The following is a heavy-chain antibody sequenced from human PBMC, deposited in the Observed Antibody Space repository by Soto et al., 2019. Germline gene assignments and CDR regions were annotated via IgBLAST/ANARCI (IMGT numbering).Heavy chain of an antibody. J-gene: IGHJ4*02. V-gene: IGHV4-61*03. D-gene: IGHD2-2*03. Sequence: SETLSLTCTVSGASIRSNTYYWIWIRRPPGKGLEWIGNIHYDGNTKYSPSLKSRVTMSVDTSKNHFSLKLISVTTADTAVYFCAREGNLGRWIQPLDSWGQGTLVTVSS. CDR2: IHYDGNT. CDR3: AREGNLGRWIQPLDS. CDR1: GASIRSNTYY.